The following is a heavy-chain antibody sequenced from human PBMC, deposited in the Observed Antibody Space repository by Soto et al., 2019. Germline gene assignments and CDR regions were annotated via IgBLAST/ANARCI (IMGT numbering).Heavy chain of an antibody. V-gene: IGHV1-24*01. CDR3: ATDIRTTAAAGRGDY. J-gene: IGHJ4*02. CDR1: GYTLTELS. Sequence: ASVKVSCKVSGYTLTELSMHWVRQAPGKGLEWMGGFDPEDGETIYARKFQGRVTMTEDTSTDTPYMELSSLRSEDTAVYYCATDIRTTAAAGRGDYWGQGTLVTVSS. D-gene: IGHD6-13*01. CDR2: FDPEDGET.